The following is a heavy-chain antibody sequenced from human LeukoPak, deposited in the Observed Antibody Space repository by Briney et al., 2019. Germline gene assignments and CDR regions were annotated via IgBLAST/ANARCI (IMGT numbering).Heavy chain of an antibody. Sequence: KSSETLSLTCTVSGGSISSYYWSWIRQPPGKGLEWIGYIYYSGSTNYNPSLRSRVTISVDTSKNHFSLKLSSVTAADTAVYYCAGYCSGGSCYSGDYWGQGTLVTVSS. CDR2: IYYSGST. CDR3: AGYCSGGSCYSGDY. J-gene: IGHJ4*02. V-gene: IGHV4-59*12. D-gene: IGHD2-15*01. CDR1: GGSISSYY.